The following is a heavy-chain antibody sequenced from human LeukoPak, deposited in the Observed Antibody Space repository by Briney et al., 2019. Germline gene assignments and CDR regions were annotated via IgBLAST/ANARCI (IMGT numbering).Heavy chain of an antibody. D-gene: IGHD5-18*01. CDR3: AKQGIELTFDY. J-gene: IGHJ4*02. V-gene: IGHV3-30*02. CDR2: IRYDGSHK. Sequence: GGSLRLSCAASGFTFSSYGMHWVRQAPGKGLEWVTFIRYDGSHKYYADSVKGRFTISRDNSKNTLYLEMSSLRAEDTAVYYCAKQGIELTFDYWGQGTLVTVSS. CDR1: GFTFSSYG.